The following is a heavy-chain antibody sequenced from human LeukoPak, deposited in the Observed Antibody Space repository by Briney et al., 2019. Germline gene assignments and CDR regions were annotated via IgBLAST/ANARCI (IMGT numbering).Heavy chain of an antibody. CDR2: ISRSGGST. V-gene: IGHV3-23*01. CDR1: GFTFSSYA. D-gene: IGHD3-16*01. J-gene: IGHJ4*02. CDR3: ARGTSGWFDY. Sequence: VQPGGSLRLSCAASGFTFSSYAMTWVRQAPGKGLEWVSTISRSGGSTYYADSVRGRFTISRDNSKNTLYLQMNSLRADDTAVYYCARGTSGWFDYWGQGTLVTVSS.